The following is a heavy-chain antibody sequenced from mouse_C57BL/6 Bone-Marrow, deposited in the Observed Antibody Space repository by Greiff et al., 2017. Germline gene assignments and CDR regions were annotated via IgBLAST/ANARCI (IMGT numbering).Heavy chain of an antibody. CDR2: IHPNSGST. CDR3: ARCDGSYDFDY. D-gene: IGHD1-1*02. Sequence: VQLQESGAELVKPGASVKLSCKASGYTFTSYWMHWVKQRPGQGLEWIGMIHPNSGSTNYNEKFKGKATLTVDKSSSTAYMQLSSLTSEDSAVYYCARCDGSYDFDYWGQGTTLTVSS. CDR1: GYTFTSYW. J-gene: IGHJ2*01. V-gene: IGHV1-64*01.